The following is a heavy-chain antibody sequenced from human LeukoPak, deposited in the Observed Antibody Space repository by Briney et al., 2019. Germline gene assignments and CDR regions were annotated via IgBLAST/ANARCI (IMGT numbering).Heavy chain of an antibody. CDR1: GFLFSNYG. J-gene: IGHJ4*02. D-gene: IGHD2/OR15-2a*01. CDR3: GKPHSTSDY. V-gene: IGHV3-30*02. CDR2: TRSDGSDK. Sequence: GSLILYRGASGFLFSNYGMHWVRQAPGKGLEWVAFTRSDGSDKYYTSSVKGRFTISRDNSKNMLYLQMNSLRIEDTAVYYCGKPHSTSDYWGQGTLVTVSS.